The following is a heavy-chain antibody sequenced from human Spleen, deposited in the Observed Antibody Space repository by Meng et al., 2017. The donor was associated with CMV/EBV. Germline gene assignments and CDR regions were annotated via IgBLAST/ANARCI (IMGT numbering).Heavy chain of an antibody. J-gene: IGHJ5*02. V-gene: IGHV1-2*02. CDR1: GYTFTDYY. CDR2: INPDTGGT. CDR3: ARGGTQGGADWFDP. D-gene: IGHD1-26*01. Sequence: ASVKVSCKASGYTFTDYYMHWVRQAPGQGLEWMGWINPDTGGTNYAQKFQGRVTMTRDTSISTAYMELSRLRSDDTAVYYCARGGTQGGADWFDPWGQGTPVTVSS.